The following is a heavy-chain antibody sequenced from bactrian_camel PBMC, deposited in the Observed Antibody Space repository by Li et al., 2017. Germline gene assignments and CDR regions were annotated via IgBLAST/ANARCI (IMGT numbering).Heavy chain of an antibody. V-gene: IGHV3-2*01. CDR1: GFTFSSYY. Sequence: HVQLVESGGGLVQPGGSLMLSWAASGFTFSSYYMNWVRQAPGKGPEWVSSVSRDGSNTFYADSVKGRFTISRDNAENTVYLQMNSLKTEDTAVYYCATAVWGQGTQVTVS. J-gene: IGHJ4*01. CDR2: VSRDGSNT. CDR3: ATAV.